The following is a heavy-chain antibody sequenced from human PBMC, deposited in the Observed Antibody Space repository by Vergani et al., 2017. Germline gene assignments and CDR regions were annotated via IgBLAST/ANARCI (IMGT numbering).Heavy chain of an antibody. Sequence: EVQLLESGGGLVQPGGSLRLSCAASGFTFSSYAMSWVRQAPGKGLEWVSAISGSGGSTYYADSVKGRFTISRDNSKNTLYLQMNSLRAEDTAVYYCAKGADYDILTGYGVGAFDIWGQGTMVTVSS. CDR2: ISGSGGST. J-gene: IGHJ3*02. V-gene: IGHV3-23*01. CDR1: GFTFSSYA. CDR3: AKGADYDILTGYGVGAFDI. D-gene: IGHD3-9*01.